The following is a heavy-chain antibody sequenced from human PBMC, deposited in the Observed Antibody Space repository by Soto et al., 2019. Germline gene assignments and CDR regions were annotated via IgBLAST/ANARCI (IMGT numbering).Heavy chain of an antibody. V-gene: IGHV3-30*18. Sequence: GGSLRLSCAASGFTFSSYGMHWVRQAPGKGLEWVEVISYDGSNKYYADSVKGRFTISRDNSKNTLYLQMNSLRAEDTAVYYCAKDLGPYCGGDCYMRNAFDIWGQGTMVTVSS. J-gene: IGHJ3*02. CDR2: ISYDGSNK. CDR3: AKDLGPYCGGDCYMRNAFDI. CDR1: GFTFSSYG. D-gene: IGHD2-21*01.